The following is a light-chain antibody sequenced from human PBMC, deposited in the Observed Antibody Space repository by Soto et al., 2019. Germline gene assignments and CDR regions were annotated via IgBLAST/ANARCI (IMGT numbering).Light chain of an antibody. CDR2: GAS. J-gene: IGKJ1*01. V-gene: IGKV3-15*01. Sequence: EIVMTQSPATLSVSPGERATLSCRASQSVSSNLAWYQQKPGQAPRLLIYGASTRATGISARFSGSGSGTEFTLTISSLQSEDFALYYCQQYNNWPQTFGQGTKVEIK. CDR3: QQYNNWPQT. CDR1: QSVSSN.